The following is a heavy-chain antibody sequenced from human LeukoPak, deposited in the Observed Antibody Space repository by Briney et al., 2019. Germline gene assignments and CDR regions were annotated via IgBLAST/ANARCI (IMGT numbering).Heavy chain of an antibody. CDR1: GFTFDDYG. J-gene: IGHJ4*02. CDR2: ISWNSGSI. D-gene: IGHD3-22*01. CDR3: AKAPTEYYDSSGSYYFDY. V-gene: IGHV3-9*03. Sequence: PGRSLRLSCAASGFTFDDYGMHWVRQAPGKGLEWVSGISWNSGSIGYADSVKGRFTISRDNAKNSLYLQMNSLRAEDMALYYCAKAPTEYYDSSGSYYFDYWGQGTLVTVSS.